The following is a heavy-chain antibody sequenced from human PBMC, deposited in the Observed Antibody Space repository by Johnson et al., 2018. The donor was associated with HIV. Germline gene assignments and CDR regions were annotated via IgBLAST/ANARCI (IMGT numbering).Heavy chain of an antibody. CDR3: ARRGARIVRGGAFDF. J-gene: IGHJ3*01. V-gene: IGHV3-NL1*01. D-gene: IGHD6-6*01. Sequence: QVQLVESGGGVVQPGRSLRLSCAASGFTFSSYAMHWVRQAPGKGLEWVSVIYSGGSTYSTDSVKGRFTVSRDNYKNTLYLQMNSLRGEDTAVYYCARRGARIVRGGAFDFWGQGTVVTVSS. CDR1: GFTFSSYA. CDR2: IYSGGST.